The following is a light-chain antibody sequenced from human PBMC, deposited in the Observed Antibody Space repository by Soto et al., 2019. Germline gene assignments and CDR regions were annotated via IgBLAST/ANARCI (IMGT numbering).Light chain of an antibody. Sequence: QSALTQPASVSGSPGQSITISCTGTSSDVGNNNYVSWYQHNPGRAPKVMICDVTNRPSGVSNRFSGSKSGNTASLTISGLQAEDEADYYCSSFTGSSYVFGTGTKVTVL. V-gene: IGLV2-14*03. CDR2: DVT. CDR1: SSDVGNNNY. CDR3: SSFTGSSYV. J-gene: IGLJ1*01.